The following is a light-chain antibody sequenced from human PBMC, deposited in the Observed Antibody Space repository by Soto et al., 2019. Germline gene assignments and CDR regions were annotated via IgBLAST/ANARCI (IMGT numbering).Light chain of an antibody. CDR3: QSYDSSLSGYV. J-gene: IGLJ1*01. V-gene: IGLV1-40*01. CDR2: ANS. Sequence: QSVLTQPPSVSGAPGQRVTISCTGSSSNIGAGYDVHWYQQLPGTAPKLLIYANSNRPSGVPGRFSASKSGTPAPLAITGLQAEDEADYYCQSYDSSLSGYVFGPGTKGTVL. CDR1: SSNIGAGYD.